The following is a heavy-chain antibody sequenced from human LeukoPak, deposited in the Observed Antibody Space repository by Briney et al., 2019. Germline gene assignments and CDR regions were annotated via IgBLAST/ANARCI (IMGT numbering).Heavy chain of an antibody. Sequence: PSETLSLTCAVYGGSFSGYYWNWIRQPPGKGLEWIGEINHSGSTNYNPSLKSRVTISVDTSKNQFSLKLSSVTAADTAVYYCARGPYYYGSGSYLDYWGQGTLVTVSS. V-gene: IGHV4-34*01. J-gene: IGHJ4*02. CDR1: GGSFSGYY. CDR2: INHSGST. CDR3: ARGPYYYGSGSYLDY. D-gene: IGHD3-10*01.